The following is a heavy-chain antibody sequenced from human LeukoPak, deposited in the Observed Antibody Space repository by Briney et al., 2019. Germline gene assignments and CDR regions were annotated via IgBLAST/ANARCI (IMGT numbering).Heavy chain of an antibody. V-gene: IGHV3-74*01. CDR3: AREYCSSTSCSQFDY. J-gene: IGHJ4*02. D-gene: IGHD2-2*01. CDR1: RFIFTNYW. Sequence: PGGSLRLSCAASRFIFTNYWKHWVRQAPGKGLVWVSHVNNDGSATSYADSVKGRFTISRDNSKNTLYLQMNSLRAEDTAVYYCAREYCSSTSCSQFDYWGQGTLVTVSS. CDR2: VNNDGSAT.